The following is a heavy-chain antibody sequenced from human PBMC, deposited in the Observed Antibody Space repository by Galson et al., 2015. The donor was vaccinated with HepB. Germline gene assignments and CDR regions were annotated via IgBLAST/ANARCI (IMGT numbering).Heavy chain of an antibody. Sequence: SLRLSCAASGFTFSSYGMHWVRQAPGKGLEWVAVIWYDGSNKYYADSVKGRFTISRDNSKNTLYLQMNSLRAEDTAVYYCARVTPTGGWYYPQGYFDYWGQGTLVTVSS. CDR2: IWYDGSNK. J-gene: IGHJ4*02. D-gene: IGHD6-19*01. CDR3: ARVTPTGGWYYPQGYFDY. V-gene: IGHV3-33*01. CDR1: GFTFSSYG.